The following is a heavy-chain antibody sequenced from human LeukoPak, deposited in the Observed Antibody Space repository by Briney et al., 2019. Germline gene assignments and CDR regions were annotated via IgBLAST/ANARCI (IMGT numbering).Heavy chain of an antibody. J-gene: IGHJ6*03. CDR2: ISAYNGNT. Sequence: ASVKVSCKASGYTFTSYGISWVRQAPGQGLEWMGWISAYNGNTNYAQKLQGRVTMTTDTSTSTAYMELRSLKSDDTAVYYCGRVSPYYDFWSGHHYYYYMDVWGKGTTVTVSS. V-gene: IGHV1-18*01. D-gene: IGHD3-3*01. CDR3: GRVSPYYDFWSGHHYYYYMDV. CDR1: GYTFTSYG.